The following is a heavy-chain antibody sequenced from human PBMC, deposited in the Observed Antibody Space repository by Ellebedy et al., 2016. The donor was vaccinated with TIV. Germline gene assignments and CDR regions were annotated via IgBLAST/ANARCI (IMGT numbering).Heavy chain of an antibody. J-gene: IGHJ4*02. CDR1: GFTFSPYA. CDR2: IVGSGSQ. CDR3: AKDRASGDGYWVFDN. Sequence: PGGSLRLSCAASGFTFSPYAMSWVRQAPGKGLEWASGIVGSGSQKYADSVKGRFTISRDNSKRTVDLQMNSLRAEDTAIYFCAKDRASGDGYWVFDNWGQGTLVSVSS. D-gene: IGHD5-18*01. V-gene: IGHV3-23*01.